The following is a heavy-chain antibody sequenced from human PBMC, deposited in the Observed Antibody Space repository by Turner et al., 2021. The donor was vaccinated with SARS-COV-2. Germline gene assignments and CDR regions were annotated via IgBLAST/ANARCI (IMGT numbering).Heavy chain of an antibody. CDR1: GFTFSNSG. D-gene: IGHD3-10*01. V-gene: IGHV3-33*01. J-gene: IGHJ4*02. CDR2: IWYDGSNK. Sequence: QVQLVESGGGVVQPGRSLRLSWSASGFTFSNSGMHWVRQAPGKGLEWVAVIWYDGSNKYYADSVKGRFTISRDNSKNTLYLQMNSLRAEDTAVYYCARDLFQDYGSGSYRLDYWGQGTLVTVSS. CDR3: ARDLFQDYGSGSYRLDY.